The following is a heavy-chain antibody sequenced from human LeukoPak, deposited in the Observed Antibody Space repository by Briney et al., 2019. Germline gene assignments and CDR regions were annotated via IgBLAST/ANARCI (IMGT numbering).Heavy chain of an antibody. CDR3: ARGPGGGYGDFDY. CDR1: GFTVSSNY. J-gene: IGHJ4*02. CDR2: IYGGGST. Sequence: GGSLRLSCAASGFTVSSNYMSWVRQAPGKGLEWVSVIYGGGSTYYADSVKGRFTISRDSSKNTLYLQMNSLRAEDTAVYYCARGPGGGYGDFDYWGQGTLVTVSS. D-gene: IGHD5-12*01. V-gene: IGHV3-53*01.